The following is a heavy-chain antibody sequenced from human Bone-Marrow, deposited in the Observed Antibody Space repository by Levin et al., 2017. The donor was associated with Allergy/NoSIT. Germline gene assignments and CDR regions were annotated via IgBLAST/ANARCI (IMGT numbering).Heavy chain of an antibody. CDR2: ISSSSMYI. Sequence: GGSLRLSCAASGFIFGDYYMSWIRQAPGKGLEWLSYISSSSMYIKYADSVKGRFTISRDNAKNSLYLQMNSLRGEDTAVYYCARTLEDMYYGMDVWGQGTTVTVSS. J-gene: IGHJ6*02. V-gene: IGHV3-11*03. D-gene: IGHD2-15*01. CDR3: ARTLEDMYYGMDV. CDR1: GFIFGDYY.